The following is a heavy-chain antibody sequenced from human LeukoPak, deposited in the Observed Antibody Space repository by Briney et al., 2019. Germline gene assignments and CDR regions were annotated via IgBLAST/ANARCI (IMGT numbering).Heavy chain of an antibody. J-gene: IGHJ4*02. Sequence: GGSLRLSCAASGFSFSSYGMHWVRQAPGKGLEWVSVIYSGGSTYYADSVKGRFTISRDNSKNTLYLQMNSLRAEDTAVYYCARDEYYYVYWGQGTLVTVSS. CDR1: GFSFSSYG. D-gene: IGHD6-6*01. V-gene: IGHV3-53*01. CDR3: ARDEYYYVY. CDR2: IYSGGST.